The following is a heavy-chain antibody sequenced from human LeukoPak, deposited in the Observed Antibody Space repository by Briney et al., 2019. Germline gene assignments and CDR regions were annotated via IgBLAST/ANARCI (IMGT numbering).Heavy chain of an antibody. CDR3: ARDRAGITMVRGVIRSHWFDP. Sequence: SETLSLTCTVSGGSISSYYWSWIRQPPGKGLEWIGYIYTSGSTNYNPSLKSRVTISVDTSKNQFSLKLSSVTAADTAVYYCARDRAGITMVRGVIRSHWFDPWGQGTLVTVSS. CDR2: IYTSGST. J-gene: IGHJ5*02. D-gene: IGHD3-10*01. V-gene: IGHV4-4*09. CDR1: GGSISSYY.